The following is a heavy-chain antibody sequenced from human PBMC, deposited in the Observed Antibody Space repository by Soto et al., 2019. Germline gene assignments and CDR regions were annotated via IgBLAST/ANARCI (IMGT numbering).Heavy chain of an antibody. CDR2: INPDGSEK. V-gene: IGHV3-7*01. J-gene: IGHJ4*02. CDR3: SRSLDS. Sequence: WGALRLSCAASGFTCSSFWMDWVRQSPVKGLEWVANINPDGSEKHYVDSVKGRFTISRDNAKNSLYLQMSSLTAEDSALYYCSRSLDSWGQGTRVTVSS. CDR1: GFTCSSFW.